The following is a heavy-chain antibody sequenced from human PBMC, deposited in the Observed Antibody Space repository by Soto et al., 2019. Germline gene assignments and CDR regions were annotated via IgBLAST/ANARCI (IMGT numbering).Heavy chain of an antibody. D-gene: IGHD1-26*01. Sequence: QVQLQQWGAGLLKPSATLSLTCAVYGGSLSGYYWSWIRQPPGKALVWIGEINHSGNTNYNPSLTSRVTISVDTSKHQLSLNMSSVTAADTAMYYCARHHVRGRTIAGAAEFWGQGTLVTVSS. CDR3: ARHHVRGRTIAGAAEF. CDR2: INHSGNT. J-gene: IGHJ4*02. CDR1: GGSLSGYY. V-gene: IGHV4-34*01.